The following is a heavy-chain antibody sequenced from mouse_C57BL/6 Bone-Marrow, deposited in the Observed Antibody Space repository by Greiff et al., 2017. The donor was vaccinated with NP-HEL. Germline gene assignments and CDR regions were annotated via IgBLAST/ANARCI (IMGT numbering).Heavy chain of an antibody. Sequence: QVQLQQPGAELVKPGASVKMSCKASGYTFTSYWITWVKQRPGQGLEWIGDIYPGSGSTNYNEKFKSKATLTVDTSSSTAYMQLSSLTSEDSAVYYCARGSYCYGRSFAWFAYWGQGTLVTVSA. D-gene: IGHD1-1*01. CDR1: GYTFTSYW. V-gene: IGHV1-55*01. CDR2: IYPGSGST. J-gene: IGHJ3*01. CDR3: ARGSYCYGRSFAWFAY.